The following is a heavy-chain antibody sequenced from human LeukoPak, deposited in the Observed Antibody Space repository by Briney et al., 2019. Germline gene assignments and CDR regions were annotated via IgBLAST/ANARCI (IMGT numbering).Heavy chain of an antibody. Sequence: GGSLRLSCAASGFTFSSYSMNWVRQAPGKRLEWVSSISSSSSYIYYADSVKGRFTISRDNAKNSLYLQMNSLRAEDTAVYYCARGAALTPYNWFDPWGQGTLVTVSS. V-gene: IGHV3-21*01. CDR2: ISSSSSYI. D-gene: IGHD4/OR15-4a*01. J-gene: IGHJ5*02. CDR1: GFTFSSYS. CDR3: ARGAALTPYNWFDP.